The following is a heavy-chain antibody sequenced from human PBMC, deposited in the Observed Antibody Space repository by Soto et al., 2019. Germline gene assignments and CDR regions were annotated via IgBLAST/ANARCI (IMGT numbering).Heavy chain of an antibody. D-gene: IGHD3-10*01. CDR2: IYTSGST. J-gene: IGHJ6*02. CDR1: GGSISRYY. CDR3: ARGVTMVRGVIPRRNYYGMDV. V-gene: IGHV4-4*07. Sequence: SETLSLTCTVSGGSISRYYWSWIRQPAGKGLEWIGRIYTSGSTNYNPSLKSRVTISVDTSKNQFSLKLSSVTAADTAVYYCARGVTMVRGVIPRRNYYGMDVWGQGTTVTVSS.